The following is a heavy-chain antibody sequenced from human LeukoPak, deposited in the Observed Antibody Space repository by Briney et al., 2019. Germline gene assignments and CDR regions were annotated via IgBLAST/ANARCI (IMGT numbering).Heavy chain of an antibody. V-gene: IGHV3-15*01. D-gene: IGHD6-19*01. CDR3: ATEGGSGWYGHFDH. CDR2: IKSKTNGGTP. CDR1: GFSFSNAW. J-gene: IGHJ4*02. Sequence: GGSLRLSCVVSGFSFSNAWMTWVRQAPGKGLEWVGRIKSKTNGGTPDYAAPVKGRFTISRDDSKSTLYLQMNSLETEDTATYYCATEGGSGWYGHFDHWGRGTLVTVSS.